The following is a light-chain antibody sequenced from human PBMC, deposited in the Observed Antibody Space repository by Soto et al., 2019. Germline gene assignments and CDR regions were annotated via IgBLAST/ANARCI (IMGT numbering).Light chain of an antibody. J-gene: IGKJ5*01. CDR3: QQFGSSVT. V-gene: IGKV3-20*01. CDR2: RTS. Sequence: EIVLTQSPGPLSLSPGERATLSFRASQSVSSTYLAWYQQKPGQAPRLLIHRTSTRATGIPDRFSGSGSGTDFTLTISRLEPEDFAVYYCQQFGSSVTFGQGTRLEIK. CDR1: QSVSSTY.